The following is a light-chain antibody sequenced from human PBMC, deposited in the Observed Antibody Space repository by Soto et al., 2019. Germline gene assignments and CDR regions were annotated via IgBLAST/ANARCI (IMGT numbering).Light chain of an antibody. J-gene: IGKJ2*03. CDR3: QQYGDYNSPRYS. CDR1: QSVSSDY. CDR2: ATS. Sequence: ESVFTLSPGTLSLSPGDRVTLSCRASQSVSSDYLAWYQQKPGQAPRLVIYATSSRATGIPDRFSGSGSGTDFTFTISRLEPEDFAMYYCQQYGDYNSPRYSFGQGTRLEI. V-gene: IGKV3-20*01.